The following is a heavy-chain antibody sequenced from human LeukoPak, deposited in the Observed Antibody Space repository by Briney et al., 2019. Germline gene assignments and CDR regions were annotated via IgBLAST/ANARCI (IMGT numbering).Heavy chain of an antibody. CDR1: GFTFSINA. CDR3: ARDIYYDSSGYYGLGY. D-gene: IGHD3-22*01. J-gene: IGHJ4*02. V-gene: IGHV3-30*02. Sequence: GGSLRLSCEGSGFTFSINAMHWVRQAPGKGLEWVAFIRYDGSEKYYADSVKGRFTISRDNSKNTVYLQMNSLRAEDTAVYYCARDIYYDSSGYYGLGYWGQGTLVTASS. CDR2: IRYDGSEK.